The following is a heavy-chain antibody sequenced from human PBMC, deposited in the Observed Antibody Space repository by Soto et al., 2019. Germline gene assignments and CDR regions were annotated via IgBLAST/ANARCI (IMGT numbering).Heavy chain of an antibody. Sequence: GGSLRLSCAASGFTFSSYSMNWVRQAPGKGLEWVSSISSSSSYIYYADSVKGRFTISRDNAKNSLYLQMNSLRAEDTAVYYCARDGKDCSSTSCYTEYEYYYGMDVWGQGTPVTVSS. CDR1: GFTFSSYS. CDR2: ISSSSSYI. J-gene: IGHJ6*02. D-gene: IGHD2-2*02. V-gene: IGHV3-21*01. CDR3: ARDGKDCSSTSCYTEYEYYYGMDV.